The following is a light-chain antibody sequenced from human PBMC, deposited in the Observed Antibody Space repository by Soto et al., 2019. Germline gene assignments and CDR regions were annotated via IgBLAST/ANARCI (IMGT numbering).Light chain of an antibody. V-gene: IGKV3-20*01. J-gene: IGKJ1*01. CDR2: GTS. Sequence: EIVLPQSPGTLSVSPGERATLSCRASQTISSNNLAWYQQKPGQAPSLLIYGTSSRATGIPDRFSGSGSGTDFTLTISRLQPEDSAIYYCQQYGSWTFGQGTKVEI. CDR3: QQYGSWT. CDR1: QTISSNN.